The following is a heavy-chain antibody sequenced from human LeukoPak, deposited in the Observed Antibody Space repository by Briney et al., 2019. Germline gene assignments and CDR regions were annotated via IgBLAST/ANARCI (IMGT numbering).Heavy chain of an antibody. J-gene: IGHJ5*01. CDR2: TYYRSKWNT. CDR3: ARLVGAAWFDS. CDR1: GDSLSTNRAT. V-gene: IGHV6-1*01. Sequence: SQTLSLTCAISGDSLSTNRATWTWLRQSPSRGLEWLGRTYYRSKWNTDYAVSMRSRITINPDTSKNQFSLQLSSVTPEDTAVYYCARLVGAAWFDSWGQGTLVTVSS. D-gene: IGHD1-26*01.